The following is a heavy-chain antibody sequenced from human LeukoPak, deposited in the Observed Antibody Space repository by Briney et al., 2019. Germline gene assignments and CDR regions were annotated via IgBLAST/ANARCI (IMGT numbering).Heavy chain of an antibody. Sequence: SETLSLTCTVSGGSISSSTYYWGWIRQPPGKGLEWIGSFYYSGSTHYNPSIQIRVTISLDTSKNQFSLKLNSVTATDTAVYYCATPYSGGYHGLDIWGQGTMVTVSS. D-gene: IGHD1-26*01. CDR2: FYYSGST. V-gene: IGHV4-39*01. CDR1: GGSISSSTYY. J-gene: IGHJ3*02. CDR3: ATPYSGGYHGLDI.